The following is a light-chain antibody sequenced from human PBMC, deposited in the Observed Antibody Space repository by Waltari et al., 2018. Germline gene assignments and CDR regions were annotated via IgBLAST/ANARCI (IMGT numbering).Light chain of an antibody. J-gene: IGLJ1*01. CDR3: CSYTTTDTYV. Sequence: SALPQPASVSGSPGQSIPIYCTGTSSDVGRYEYVPWYQQHPGKAPKLIIYDVSKRPSGVSNRFSGSTSGYTASLTISGLQSEDEADYYCCSYTTTDTYVFGSGTKVTVL. CDR2: DVS. V-gene: IGLV2-14*03. CDR1: SSDVGRYEY.